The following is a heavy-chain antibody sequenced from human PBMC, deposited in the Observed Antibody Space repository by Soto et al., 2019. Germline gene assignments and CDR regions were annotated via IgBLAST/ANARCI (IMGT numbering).Heavy chain of an antibody. V-gene: IGHV4-34*01. J-gene: IGHJ4*02. Sequence: PSETLSLTCAVYGGSFSGYDWSWIRQPPGKGLEWIGEINHSGSTNYNPALKSRVTISVDTSKNQFSLKLSSVTAADTAAYYCASDLVGATPPLDYWGQGTLVTVSS. D-gene: IGHD1-26*01. CDR3: ASDLVGATPPLDY. CDR1: GGSFSGYD. CDR2: INHSGST.